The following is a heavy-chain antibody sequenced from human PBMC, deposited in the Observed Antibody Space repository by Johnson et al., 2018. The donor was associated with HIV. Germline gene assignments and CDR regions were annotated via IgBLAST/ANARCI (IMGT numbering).Heavy chain of an antibody. J-gene: IGHJ3*02. CDR3: ARPMGTYYNFWSGSNAFDI. D-gene: IGHD3-3*01. V-gene: IGHV3-72*01. Sequence: VQLVESGGGVVQPGRSLRLSCAASGFTFSSYAMHWVRQAPGKGLEWVGRTRNKANSYTTEYAASVKGRFTISRDDSKNSLYLQMNSMKTEDTAVYYCARPMGTYYNFWSGSNAFDIWGQGTMVTVSS. CDR2: TRNKANSYTT. CDR1: GFTFSSYA.